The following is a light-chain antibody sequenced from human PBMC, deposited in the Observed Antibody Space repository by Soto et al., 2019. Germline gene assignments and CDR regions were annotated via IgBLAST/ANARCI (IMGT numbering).Light chain of an antibody. CDR3: HQRSNWPPWT. J-gene: IGKJ1*01. V-gene: IGKV3-11*01. CDR2: DAS. CDR1: QSIRNS. Sequence: EIVLTQSPATLSLSPGERATLSCRASQSIRNSLAWYQQKPGQAPRLLIYDASNRATGIPARFSGSGSGTDFTLTISSLEPEDFALYYCHQRSNWPPWTFGQGTKVELK.